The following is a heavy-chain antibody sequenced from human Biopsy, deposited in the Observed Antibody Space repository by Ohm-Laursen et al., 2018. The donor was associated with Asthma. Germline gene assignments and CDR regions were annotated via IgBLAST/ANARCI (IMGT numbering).Heavy chain of an antibody. CDR2: ISSEGSWK. CDR3: AKIEDARFVGYALDI. Sequence: SLRLSCAASGFTFSGYAMDWVRQAPGRGLEWLADISSEGSWKNYADSVTGRFTISRDNARNTLTLVMNSLRPEDTAVYYCAKIEDARFVGYALDIGGQGTKVIVSA. J-gene: IGHJ3*02. D-gene: IGHD5-12*01. V-gene: IGHV3-30*18. CDR1: GFTFSGYA.